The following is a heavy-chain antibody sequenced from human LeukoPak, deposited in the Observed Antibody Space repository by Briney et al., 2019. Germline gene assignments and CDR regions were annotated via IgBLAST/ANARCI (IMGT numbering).Heavy chain of an antibody. Sequence: GGSLRLSCAASGFTFSSYAMSWVRQAPGKGLEWVSAISGSGGVTYYADSVKGRFTISRDNSKNTLYLQMNSLRAEDTAVYYCAKDSVPLVPAAIDWFDPWGQGTLVTVSS. D-gene: IGHD2-2*02. CDR1: GFTFSSYA. CDR3: AKDSVPLVPAAIDWFDP. J-gene: IGHJ5*02. CDR2: ISGSGGVT. V-gene: IGHV3-23*01.